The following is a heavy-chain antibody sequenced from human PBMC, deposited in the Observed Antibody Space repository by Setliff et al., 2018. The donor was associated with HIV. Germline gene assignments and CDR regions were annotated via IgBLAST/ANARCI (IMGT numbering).Heavy chain of an antibody. CDR2: FDPEDGET. J-gene: IGHJ1*01. CDR1: GYTLTELS. V-gene: IGHV1-24*01. Sequence: GASVKVSCKISGYTLTELSIHWVRQAPGKGLEWMANFDPEDGETFYAQKFQGRLTMTEDTSTDTAYMELSSLRSDVTAMYYCATDPGYSSTWYSESFQHWGQGTLVTV. D-gene: IGHD6-13*01. CDR3: ATDPGYSSTWYSESFQH.